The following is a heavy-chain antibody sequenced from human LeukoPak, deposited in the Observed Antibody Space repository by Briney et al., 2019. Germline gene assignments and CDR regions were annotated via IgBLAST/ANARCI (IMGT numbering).Heavy chain of an antibody. Sequence: GGSLRLSCAASGFIFSSYEMNWVRQAPGKGLEWVSYISGSDNTVYYADSVKGRFTISRDNARNSLYLQMNSLRAENTAVYYCARGYSSSSLYYFDYWGQGTLVTVSS. CDR1: GFIFSSYE. CDR3: ARGYSSSSLYYFDY. CDR2: ISGSDNTV. V-gene: IGHV3-48*03. D-gene: IGHD6-13*01. J-gene: IGHJ4*02.